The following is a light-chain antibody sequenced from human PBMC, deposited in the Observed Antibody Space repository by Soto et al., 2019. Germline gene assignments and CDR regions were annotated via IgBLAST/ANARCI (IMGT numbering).Light chain of an antibody. J-gene: IGKJ5*01. Sequence: IVLTQSPATLSLWPGETAVLSCRASQTVNTYLSWYQQRPGQAPRLLIYDASKRVRGLPARFSGSGSGTDSPPTSSRLDPEDFARYCCQQRGTSSTFGQGTRLEIE. CDR3: QQRGTSST. CDR1: QTVNTY. CDR2: DAS. V-gene: IGKV3-11*01.